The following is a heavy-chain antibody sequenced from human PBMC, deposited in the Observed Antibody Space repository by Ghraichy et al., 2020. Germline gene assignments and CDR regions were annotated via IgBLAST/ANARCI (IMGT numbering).Heavy chain of an antibody. CDR1: GFTFSSYA. V-gene: IGHV3-64D*06. Sequence: GGSLRLSCSASGFTFSSYAMHWVRQAPGKGLEYVSSISSNGGSTYYADSVKGRFTISRDNSKSTLYLQMSSLRAEDTAVYYCVKGTVASETVTTRAFDIWGQGTMVTVFS. CDR2: ISSNGGST. J-gene: IGHJ3*02. CDR3: VKGTVASETVTTRAFDI. D-gene: IGHD4-11*01.